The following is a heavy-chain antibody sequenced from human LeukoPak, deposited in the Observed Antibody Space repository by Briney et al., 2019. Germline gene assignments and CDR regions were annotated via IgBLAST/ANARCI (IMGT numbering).Heavy chain of an antibody. CDR2: INPSGSAT. CDR3: ATDLPTGFGSTAY. D-gene: IGHD3-10*01. Sequence: EASVKVSCKASGNTFTNNFMDWVRQAPGQGLEWMGLINPSGSATTYPQKLQGRVTMTRDTSTNTVYMELSSLRSEDTAVYYCATDLPTGFGSTAYWGQGTLVTVSS. V-gene: IGHV1-46*01. J-gene: IGHJ4*02. CDR1: GNTFTNNF.